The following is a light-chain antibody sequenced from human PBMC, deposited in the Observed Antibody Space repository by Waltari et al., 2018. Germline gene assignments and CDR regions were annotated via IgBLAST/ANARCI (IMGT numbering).Light chain of an antibody. CDR2: GAS. CDR1: RSFSRSY. V-gene: IGKV3-20*01. CDR3: QQYGSSPRT. Sequence: CRSSRSFSRSYLAWYQHKPGQAPRLLIYGASSRATGIPDRFSGSGSGTDFTLTISRLEPEDFAVYYCQQYGSSPRTFGQGTKVEIK. J-gene: IGKJ1*01.